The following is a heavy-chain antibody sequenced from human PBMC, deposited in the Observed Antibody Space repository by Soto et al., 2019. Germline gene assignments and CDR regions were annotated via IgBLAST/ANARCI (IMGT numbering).Heavy chain of an antibody. CDR1: GGSISSYY. CDR2: IYYSGST. Sequence: SETLSLTCTVSGGSISSYYWSWLRQPPGKGLEWIGYIYYSGSTNYNPSLKSRVTISVDTSKNQFSLKLGSVTAADTAVYYCARDLITGTEEAFDIWGQGTMVTVSS. J-gene: IGHJ3*02. V-gene: IGHV4-59*01. D-gene: IGHD1-7*01. CDR3: ARDLITGTEEAFDI.